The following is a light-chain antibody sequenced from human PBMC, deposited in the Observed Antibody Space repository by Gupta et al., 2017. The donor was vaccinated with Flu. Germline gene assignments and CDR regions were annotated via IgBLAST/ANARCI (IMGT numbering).Light chain of an antibody. CDR3: QQYGYSRGT. CDR2: GSA. J-gene: IGKJ1*01. V-gene: IGKV3-20*01. CDR1: QSVGDNY. Sequence: SCRASQSVGDNYIAWYQQKRSQAPRLLIYGSANRVTGIPERLSGSGAGTDFTLTISRLEPEGFAVYSCQQYGYSRGTFGQGTK.